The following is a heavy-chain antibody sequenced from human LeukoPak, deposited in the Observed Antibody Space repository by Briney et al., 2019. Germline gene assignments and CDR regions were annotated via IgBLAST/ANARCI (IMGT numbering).Heavy chain of an antibody. Sequence: GGSLRLSCAASGFTFRSYWMSWVRQAPGKGLEWVSAISGSGGSTYYADSVKGRFTISRDNSKNTLYLQMNSLRAEDTAVYYCAKDPQTTVTTAFDYWGQGTLVTVSS. V-gene: IGHV3-23*01. CDR3: AKDPQTTVTTAFDY. CDR1: GFTFRSYW. D-gene: IGHD4-17*01. J-gene: IGHJ4*02. CDR2: ISGSGGST.